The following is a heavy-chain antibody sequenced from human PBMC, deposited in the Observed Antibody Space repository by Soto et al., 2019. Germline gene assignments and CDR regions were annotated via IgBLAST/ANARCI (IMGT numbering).Heavy chain of an antibody. CDR2: IYYSGST. V-gene: IGHV4-31*03. CDR1: GGSISSGGYY. J-gene: IGHJ6*04. CDR3: ARDPTAYYYGMDV. Sequence: SETLSLTCTVSGGSISSGGYYWSWIRQHPGKGLEWIGYIYYSGSTYYNPSLKSRVTISVDTSKNQFSLKLSSVTAADTAVYYWARDPTAYYYGMDVWGKGTTVTVSS.